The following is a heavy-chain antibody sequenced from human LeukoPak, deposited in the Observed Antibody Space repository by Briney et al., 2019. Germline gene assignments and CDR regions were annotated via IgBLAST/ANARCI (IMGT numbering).Heavy chain of an antibody. CDR1: GYTFTGYY. V-gene: IGHV1-2*02. J-gene: IGHJ4*02. Sequence: ASVKVSCKASGYTFTGYYMHWVRQAPGQGLEWMGWINPNSGGTNYAQKFQGRVTMTTDTSTSTAYMELRSLRSDDTAVYYCARWASGSYFYFDYWGQGTLVTVSS. D-gene: IGHD1-26*01. CDR3: ARWASGSYFYFDY. CDR2: INPNSGGT.